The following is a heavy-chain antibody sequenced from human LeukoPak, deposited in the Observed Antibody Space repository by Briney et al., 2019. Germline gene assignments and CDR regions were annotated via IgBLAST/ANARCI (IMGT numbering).Heavy chain of an antibody. D-gene: IGHD1-26*01. CDR1: GYTFTGYY. CDR3: ARDRELAARSYYGFFDY. Sequence: ASVKVSCKASGYTFTGYYMHWVRQAPGQGLEWMGWINPNSGGTNYAQKSQGRVTMTRDTSISTAYMELSRLRSDDTAVYYCARDRELAARSYYGFFDYWGQGTLVTVSS. V-gene: IGHV1-2*02. CDR2: INPNSGGT. J-gene: IGHJ4*02.